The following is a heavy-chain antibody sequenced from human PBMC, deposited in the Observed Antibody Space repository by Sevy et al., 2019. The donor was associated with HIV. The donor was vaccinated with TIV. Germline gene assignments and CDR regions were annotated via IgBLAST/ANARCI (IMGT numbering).Heavy chain of an antibody. CDR1: GFSFSNYW. CDR2: IKRDGSEK. D-gene: IGHD2-2*01. Sequence: GGSLRLSCEASGFSFSNYWMSWVRQAPGKGLEWVANIKRDGSEKYYVASVKGRFTISRDNAKTSLFLQMNSLRGEDTAVYYCARDCSSASCLWGMDVWGQGTTVTVSS. J-gene: IGHJ6*02. V-gene: IGHV3-7*03. CDR3: ARDCSSASCLWGMDV.